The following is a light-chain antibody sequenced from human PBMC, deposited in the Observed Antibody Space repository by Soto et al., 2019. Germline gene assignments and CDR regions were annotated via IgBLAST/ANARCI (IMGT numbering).Light chain of an antibody. CDR2: KVS. V-gene: IGLV2-14*01. CDR3: SSYTTHSVI. Sequence: QSALTQPASVSGSPGQSITISCTGTSSDIGGYDYVSWYQQYPGKAPKLIIYKVSDRPSGVSFRFSASESGNTASLTISGLQTEDEADYYCSSYTTHSVIFGGGTKLTVL. CDR1: SSDIGGYDY. J-gene: IGLJ2*01.